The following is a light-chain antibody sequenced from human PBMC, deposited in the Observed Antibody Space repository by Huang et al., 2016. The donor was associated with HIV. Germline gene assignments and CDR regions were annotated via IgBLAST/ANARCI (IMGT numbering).Light chain of an antibody. J-gene: IGKJ2*01. Sequence: EVVLTQSPGILSLSAGERASLSCRASRNLTNSQLAWYQQKVGQPPRLLVFGASTRVSGVPERFTGGVSGRDFTLSISCLEPDDFATYYCQQYDTFSFGQGTRLE. CDR2: GAS. CDR3: QQYDTFS. V-gene: IGKV3-20*01. CDR1: RNLTNSQ.